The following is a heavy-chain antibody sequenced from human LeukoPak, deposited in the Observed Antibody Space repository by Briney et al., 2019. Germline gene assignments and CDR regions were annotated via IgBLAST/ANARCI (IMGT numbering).Heavy chain of an antibody. CDR2: INHSGIT. CDR3: VRDPATVAPFDP. D-gene: IGHD6-25*01. V-gene: IGHV4-34*01. Sequence: PSEPLSLTCAVYGGXLSGYYCSWIRQPPEKGLEWMGEINHSGITNYNPSLKSRVTMSTDTSKNQFSLRVTSVTAADTAVYYCVRDPATVAPFDPWGQGTLVTVSS. CDR1: GGXLSGYY. J-gene: IGHJ5*02.